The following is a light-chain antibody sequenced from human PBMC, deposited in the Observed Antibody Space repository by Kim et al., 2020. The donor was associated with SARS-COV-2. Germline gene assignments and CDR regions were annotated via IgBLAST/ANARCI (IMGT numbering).Light chain of an antibody. CDR3: QQYNSYSYT. CDR2: KAS. Sequence: DIQMTQSPSTLSASVGDRVTITCRASQSISSWLDWYQQKPGKAPNLLIYKASSLQSGVPSRFSGSGSGTEFTLTISSLQPDDFATYYCQQYNSYSYTFGQGTKLEI. J-gene: IGKJ2*01. V-gene: IGKV1-5*03. CDR1: QSISSW.